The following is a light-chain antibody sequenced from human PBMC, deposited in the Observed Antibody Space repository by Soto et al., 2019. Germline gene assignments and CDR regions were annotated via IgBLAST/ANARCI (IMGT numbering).Light chain of an antibody. CDR3: SSYAGSSV. J-gene: IGLJ1*01. Sequence: QSVLTQPPSASGSPGQSVTISCTGTSSDVGGYNYVSWYQQHPGKAPKLMIYEVSKRPSGVPDRFSGSKSGNTASLTVSGLQAEEDADYYCSSYAGSSVFGTGTKLTVL. V-gene: IGLV2-8*01. CDR1: SSDVGGYNY. CDR2: EVS.